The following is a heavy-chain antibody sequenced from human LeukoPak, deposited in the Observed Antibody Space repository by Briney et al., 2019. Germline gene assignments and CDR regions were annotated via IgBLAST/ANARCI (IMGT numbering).Heavy chain of an antibody. CDR2: ISSTSDNI. CDR1: GFTFSIYS. V-gene: IGHV3-21*01. Sequence: GRSLRLSCAASGFTFSIYSMNWVRQASGKGLEWVSSISSTSDNIYYADSVKGRFTISRDNAKKSLYLQMNNLRAEDTAVYYCTRRTAFDIWGQGTMVTVSS. CDR3: TRRTAFDI. J-gene: IGHJ3*02.